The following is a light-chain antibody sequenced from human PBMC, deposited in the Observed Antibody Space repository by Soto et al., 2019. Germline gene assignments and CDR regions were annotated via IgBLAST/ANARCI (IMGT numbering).Light chain of an antibody. J-gene: IGKJ4*01. CDR3: QQLNSYPLT. Sequence: DVQMTQSPSSLSASVGDRVTITCRASQSISSYLNWYQQKPGKAPKLLIYAASSLHSGVPSKFSGSGSGTDFTLTISSLQPEDFATYYCQQLNSYPLTFGGGTMVDIK. V-gene: IGKV1-39*01. CDR1: QSISSY. CDR2: AAS.